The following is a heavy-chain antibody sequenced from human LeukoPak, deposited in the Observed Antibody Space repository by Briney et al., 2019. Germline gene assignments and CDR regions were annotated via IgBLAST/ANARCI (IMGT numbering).Heavy chain of an antibody. J-gene: IGHJ6*02. CDR3: ARDRNYDFWSGSYYYYGMDV. V-gene: IGHV4-4*02. Sequence: SETLSLTCAVSGGSISSSNWWSWVRQPPGKGLEWIGEIYHSGSTNYNPSLKSRVTISVDKSKNQFSLKLSSVTAADTAVYYCARDRNYDFWSGSYYYYGMDVWGQGTTVTVSS. CDR2: IYHSGST. CDR1: GGSISSSNW. D-gene: IGHD3-3*01.